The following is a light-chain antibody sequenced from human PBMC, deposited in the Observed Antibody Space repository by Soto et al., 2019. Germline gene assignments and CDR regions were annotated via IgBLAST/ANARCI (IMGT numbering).Light chain of an antibody. Sequence: QSVLTQPPSASGTPGQRVTISCSGXXXXSGSNYVYWYQQLPGTAPKLLIYRNNQRPSGVPDRFSGSKSGTSASLAISGLRSEDEADYYCAAWDDSLSGWVFGGGTKLTVL. CDR2: RNN. CDR1: XXXSGSNY. J-gene: IGLJ3*02. CDR3: AAWDDSLSGWV. V-gene: IGLV1-47*01.